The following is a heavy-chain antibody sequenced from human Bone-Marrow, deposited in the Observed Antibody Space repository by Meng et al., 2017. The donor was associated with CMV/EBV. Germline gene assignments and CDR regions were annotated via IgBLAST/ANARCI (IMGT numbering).Heavy chain of an antibody. CDR1: GDSISSYY. J-gene: IGHJ4*02. V-gene: IGHV4-59*01. CDR3: ARSGYSGGWYEIYY. Sequence: GSLRLSCTVSGDSISSYYWSWIRQPPGKGLEWIGNIYYSGSNYNPSLKSRVTISIDASKSQFSLKLTSVTAADTAFYYCARSGYSGGWYEIYYWGQGTLVTVSS. CDR2: IYYSGS. D-gene: IGHD6-19*01.